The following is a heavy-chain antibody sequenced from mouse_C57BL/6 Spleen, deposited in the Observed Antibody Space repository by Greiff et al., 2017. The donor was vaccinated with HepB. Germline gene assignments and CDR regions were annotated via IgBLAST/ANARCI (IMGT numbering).Heavy chain of an antibody. CDR3: ARELGRGDWFAY. Sequence: EVKLVESGGGLVKPGGSLKLSCAASGFTFSSYAMSWVRQTPEKRLKWVATISDGGSYTYYPDNVKGRFTISRDNAKNNLYLQMSHLKSEDTAMYYCARELGRGDWFAYWGQGTLVTVSA. J-gene: IGHJ3*01. D-gene: IGHD4-1*01. V-gene: IGHV5-4*01. CDR2: ISDGGSYT. CDR1: GFTFSSYA.